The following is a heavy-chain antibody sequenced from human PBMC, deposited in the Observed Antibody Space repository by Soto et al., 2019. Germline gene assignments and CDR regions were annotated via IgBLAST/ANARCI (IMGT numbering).Heavy chain of an antibody. J-gene: IGHJ4*02. CDR2: IDWDDDK. V-gene: IGHV2-70*01. CDR1: GFSLSTSGMC. CDR3: ARTLVYDFWSGSPFDY. D-gene: IGHD3-3*01. Sequence: SGPTLVNPTQTLTLTCTFPGFSLSTSGMCVSWIRQPPGKALEWLALIDWDDDKYYSTSLKTRLTISKDTSKNQVVLTMTNMDPVDTATYYCARTLVYDFWSGSPFDYWGQGTLVTVSS.